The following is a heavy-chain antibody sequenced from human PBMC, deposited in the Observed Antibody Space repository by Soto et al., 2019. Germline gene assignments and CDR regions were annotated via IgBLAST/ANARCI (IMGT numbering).Heavy chain of an antibody. CDR2: ISGSGGST. CDR3: AKARPLLWFGELLFPAPETRDAFDI. V-gene: IGHV3-23*01. Sequence: PGGSLRLSCAASGFTFSSYAMSWVRQAPGKGLEWVSAISGSGGSTYYADSVKGRFTISRDNSKNTLYLQMNSLRAEDTAVYYCAKARPLLWFGELLFPAPETRDAFDIWGQGTMVTV. CDR1: GFTFSSYA. J-gene: IGHJ3*02. D-gene: IGHD3-10*01.